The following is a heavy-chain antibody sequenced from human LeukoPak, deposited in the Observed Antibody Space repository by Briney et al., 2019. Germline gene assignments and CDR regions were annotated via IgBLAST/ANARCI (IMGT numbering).Heavy chain of an antibody. Sequence: GGSLRLSCAASGFTFSSYGMHWVRQAPGKGLEWVAVIWYSGSSKYYADSVKGRFTISRDNSKNTLYLQMNSLRAEDTAVYYCAKAGYSSSWYGGFDYWGQGTLVTVSS. D-gene: IGHD6-13*01. CDR1: GFTFSSYG. V-gene: IGHV3-30*02. CDR3: AKAGYSSSWYGGFDY. J-gene: IGHJ4*02. CDR2: IWYSGSSK.